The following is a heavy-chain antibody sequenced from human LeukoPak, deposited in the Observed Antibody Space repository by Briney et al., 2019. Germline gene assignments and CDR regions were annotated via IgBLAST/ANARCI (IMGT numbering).Heavy chain of an antibody. CDR1: GYSFTSYW. CDR2: IYPGDSDT. J-gene: IGHJ6*03. CDR3: ARRSKADPSVYYYYMDV. V-gene: IGHV5-51*01. D-gene: IGHD4-11*01. Sequence: GESLKISCKGSGYSFTSYWIGWVRQMPGKGLEWMGIIYPGDSDTRYSPSFQGQVTISADKSISTAYLQWSSLKASDTAMYYCARRSKADPSVYYYYMDVWGKGTTVTVSS.